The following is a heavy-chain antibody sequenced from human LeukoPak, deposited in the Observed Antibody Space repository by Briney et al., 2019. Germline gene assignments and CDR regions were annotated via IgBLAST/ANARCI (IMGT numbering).Heavy chain of an antibody. CDR1: GGSISSYY. V-gene: IGHV4-59*01. CDR2: IYYSGST. D-gene: IGHD5-18*01. Sequence: PSETLSLTCTASGGSISSYYWSWIRQPPGKGLEWIGYIYYSGSTNYNPSLKSRVTISVDTSKNQFSLKLSSVTAADTAVYYCAGGYSYGGPSFDYWGQGTLVTVSS. J-gene: IGHJ4*02. CDR3: AGGYSYGGPSFDY.